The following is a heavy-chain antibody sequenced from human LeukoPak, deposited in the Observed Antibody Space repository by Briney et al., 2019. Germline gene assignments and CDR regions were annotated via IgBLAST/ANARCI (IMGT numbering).Heavy chain of an antibody. CDR2: IIPIFGTA. Sequence: ASVKVSCKASGGTFSSYAISWVRQAPGQGLEWMGGIIPIFGTANYAQKFQGRVTITADESTSTAYMELSSLRSEDTAVYYCARDRIAAAGPEVTDAFDIWGQGTMVTVSS. J-gene: IGHJ3*02. V-gene: IGHV1-69*13. CDR3: ARDRIAAAGPEVTDAFDI. CDR1: GGTFSSYA. D-gene: IGHD6-13*01.